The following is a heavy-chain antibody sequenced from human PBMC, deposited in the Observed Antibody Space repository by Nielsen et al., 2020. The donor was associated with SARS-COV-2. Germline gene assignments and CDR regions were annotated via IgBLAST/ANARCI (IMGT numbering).Heavy chain of an antibody. CDR2: INPTNGGT. Sequence: ASVKVSCKASGYSFTAYYMHWVRQAPGQGPEWMGLINPTNGGTTYAQKFLGTVTMTRDTSTSTVYMELSSLRFDDTAVYYCARDSSGTYRRVDYWGQGTLVTVSS. J-gene: IGHJ4*02. D-gene: IGHD3-22*01. CDR1: GYSFTAYY. CDR3: ARDSSGTYRRVDY. V-gene: IGHV1-46*01.